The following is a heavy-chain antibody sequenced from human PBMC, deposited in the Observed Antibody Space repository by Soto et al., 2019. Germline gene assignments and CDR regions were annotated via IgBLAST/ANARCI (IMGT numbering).Heavy chain of an antibody. J-gene: IGHJ6*03. CDR3: ASHYGDHNKRYYYYYMDV. Sequence: QVQLQESGPGLVKPSETLSLTCTVSGGSISSYYWSWIRQPPGKGLEWIGYIYYSGRTNYNPSLKSRVTISVDTSKNQCSLKLSSVTSADTAVYYCASHYGDHNKRYYYYYMDVWGKGTTVTVSS. CDR2: IYYSGRT. V-gene: IGHV4-59*08. D-gene: IGHD4-17*01. CDR1: GGSISSYY.